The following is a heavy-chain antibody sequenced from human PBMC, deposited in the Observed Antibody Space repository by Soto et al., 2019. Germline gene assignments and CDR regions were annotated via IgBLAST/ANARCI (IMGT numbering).Heavy chain of an antibody. D-gene: IGHD1-1*01. CDR3: AKEGPITNWYFDY. CDR1: GFTFSNYG. CDR2: ISYDGNVA. V-gene: IGHV3-30*18. Sequence: QVQLVESGGGVVQPGRSLRLSCAASGFTFSNYGMHWVRQAPGKGLEWVIVISYDGNVAYYADSVKGRFTISRDNSKNTLYLQMNSLITEDPAMYYCAKEGPITNWYFDYWGQGTLVTVSS. J-gene: IGHJ4*02.